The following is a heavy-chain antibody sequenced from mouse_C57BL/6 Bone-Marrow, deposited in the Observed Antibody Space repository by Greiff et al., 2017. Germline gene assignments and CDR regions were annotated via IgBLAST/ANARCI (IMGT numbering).Heavy chain of an antibody. V-gene: IGHV5-16*01. D-gene: IGHD1-1*01. CDR3: ARITTVVAKKIDYFDY. CDR1: GFTFSDYY. J-gene: IGHJ2*01. CDR2: INYDGSST. Sequence: EVQLVESEGGLVQPGSSMKLSCTASGFTFSDYYMAWVRQVPEKGLEWVANINYDGSSTYYLDSLKSRFIISRDNAKNILYLQMSSLKSEDTATYYCARITTVVAKKIDYFDYWGQGTTLTVSS.